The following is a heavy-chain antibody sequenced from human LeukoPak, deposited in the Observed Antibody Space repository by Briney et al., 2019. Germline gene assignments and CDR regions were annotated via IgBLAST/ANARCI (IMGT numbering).Heavy chain of an antibody. D-gene: IGHD3-3*02. Sequence: PSETLSLTCAVSDDSISSSSYYWGWIRQRPEEGLEWIGSIYYSGTTYYNPSLKSRVTISVDTSKNQFSLKLSSVTAADTALYFCARQSTSMSTCWGQGTLVTVPS. J-gene: IGHJ4*02. V-gene: IGHV4-39*01. CDR2: IYYSGTT. CDR1: DDSISSSSYY. CDR3: ARQSTSMSTC.